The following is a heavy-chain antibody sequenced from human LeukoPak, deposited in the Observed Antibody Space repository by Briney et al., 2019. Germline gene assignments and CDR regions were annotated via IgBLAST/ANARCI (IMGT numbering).Heavy chain of an antibody. J-gene: IGHJ4*02. CDR1: GFTFSSYS. D-gene: IGHD5-24*01. CDR2: ISSSSSYI. Sequence: GGSLRLSCAASGFTFSSYSMNWVRQAPGKGLEWVSSISSSSSYIYYTDSVKGRFTISRDNAKNSLYLQMNSLRAEDTAVYYCARGRRDGYNFSYWGQGTLVTVSS. CDR3: ARGRRDGYNFSY. V-gene: IGHV3-21*01.